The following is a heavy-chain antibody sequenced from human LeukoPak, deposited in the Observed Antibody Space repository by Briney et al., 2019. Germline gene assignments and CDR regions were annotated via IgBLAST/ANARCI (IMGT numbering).Heavy chain of an antibody. CDR3: ARVDDYGDYVLEGPYYFDY. Sequence: ASVKVSCKASGYTFTIYGISWVRQAPGQGLEWMGWISAYNGNTNYAQKLQGRVTMTTDTSTSTAYMELRSLRSDDTAVYYCARVDDYGDYVLEGPYYFDYWGQGTLVTVSS. V-gene: IGHV1-18*01. D-gene: IGHD4-17*01. CDR2: ISAYNGNT. CDR1: GYTFTIYG. J-gene: IGHJ4*02.